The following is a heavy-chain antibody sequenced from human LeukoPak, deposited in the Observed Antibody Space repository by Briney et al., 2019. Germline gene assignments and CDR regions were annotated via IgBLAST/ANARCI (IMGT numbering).Heavy chain of an antibody. CDR2: IKQDGSEK. CDR1: GFTFSSYT. V-gene: IGHV3-7*01. D-gene: IGHD2-2*01. Sequence: GGSLRLSCAASGFTFSSYTMNWVRQAPGKGLEWVANIKQDGSEKYYVDSVKGRFTISRDNAKNSLYLQMNSLRAEDTAVYYCARETDSTLFDYWGQGTLVTVSS. CDR3: ARETDSTLFDY. J-gene: IGHJ4*02.